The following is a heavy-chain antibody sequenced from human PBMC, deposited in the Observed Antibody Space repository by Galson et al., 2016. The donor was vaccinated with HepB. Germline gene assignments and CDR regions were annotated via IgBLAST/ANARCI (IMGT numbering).Heavy chain of an antibody. Sequence: SVKVSCKASGGAFNTNDISWVRQAPGQGLEWMGIINSNGGSTQYARKFQGRVTITADESTSTAYMELSSLRSEDTAVYYCARDLGGGLLDYWGQGTLVTASS. D-gene: IGHD3-16*01. J-gene: IGHJ4*02. CDR3: ARDLGGGLLDY. CDR1: GGAFNTND. CDR2: INSNGGST. V-gene: IGHV1-69*11.